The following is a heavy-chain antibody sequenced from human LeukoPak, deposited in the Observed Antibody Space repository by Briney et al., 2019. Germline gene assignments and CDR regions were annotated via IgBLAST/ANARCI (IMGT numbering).Heavy chain of an antibody. CDR2: ISAYNGNT. Sequence: ASVKVSCKASGYTFTSYGISWVRQAPGQGVEWMGWISAYNGNTNYAQKLQGRVTMTTDTSTSTAYMELRSPRSDDTAVYYCAREKRSRGWSDYWGQGTLVTVSS. J-gene: IGHJ4*02. CDR1: GYTFTSYG. D-gene: IGHD6-19*01. CDR3: AREKRSRGWSDY. V-gene: IGHV1-18*01.